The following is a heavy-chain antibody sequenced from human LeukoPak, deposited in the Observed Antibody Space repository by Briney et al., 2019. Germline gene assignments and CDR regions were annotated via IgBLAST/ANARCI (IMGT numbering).Heavy chain of an antibody. V-gene: IGHV4-39*01. CDR1: GGSISSSSYY. Sequence: SETLSLTCTVSGGSISSSSYYWGWIRQPPGKGLEWIGSIYYSGSTYYNPSLKSRVTISVDTSKNQFSLKLSSVTAADTAVYYCASSPVRFLEWLLWAFDIWGQGTMVTVSS. CDR3: ASSPVRFLEWLLWAFDI. CDR2: IYYSGST. J-gene: IGHJ3*02. D-gene: IGHD3-3*01.